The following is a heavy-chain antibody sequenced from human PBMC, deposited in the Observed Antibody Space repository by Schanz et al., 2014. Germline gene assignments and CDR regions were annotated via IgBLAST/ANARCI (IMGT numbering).Heavy chain of an antibody. Sequence: QVQLVQSGAEVKKPGSSVKVSCKASRSTFSSYTISWVRQARGQGLEWVGRFIPILGIATYAQKFQGRLTITADKSTSTAYMELSSLRSEDMAVYYCARGYGDSPTDFWGQGTLVTVSS. V-gene: IGHV1-69*04. CDR3: ARGYGDSPTDF. CDR1: RSTFSSYT. D-gene: IGHD4-17*01. J-gene: IGHJ4*02. CDR2: FIPILGIA.